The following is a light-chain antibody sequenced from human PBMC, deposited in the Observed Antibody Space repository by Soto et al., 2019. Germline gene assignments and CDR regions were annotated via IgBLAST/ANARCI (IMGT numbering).Light chain of an antibody. CDR1: RTDIGSYDL. V-gene: IGLV2-23*02. CDR3: CSYASVTAYV. CDR2: EVN. J-gene: IGLJ1*01. Sequence: QSVLTQPASVSGSPGQSITISCAGTRTDIGSYDLVSWYQQHPDKAPKLIIFEVNKRPSGVSHRFSGSKSGNTASLTISGLQAEDEADYFCCSYASVTAYVFGSGTKVTVL.